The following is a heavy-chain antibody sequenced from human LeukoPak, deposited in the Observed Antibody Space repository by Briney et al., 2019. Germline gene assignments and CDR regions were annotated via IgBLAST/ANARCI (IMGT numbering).Heavy chain of an antibody. D-gene: IGHD3-10*01. CDR1: GFSLSTRGVG. J-gene: IGHJ4*02. CDR2: IYWDDDK. Sequence: KESGPTLVKPTQTLTLTCTFSGFSLSTRGVGVGWIRQPPGKALEWLALIYWDDDKRYSPSLKSRLTITKDTSKNQVVLTMTNMDPVDTATYYSAHSIYYGSGSYYPPYFDYWGQGTLVTVSS. CDR3: AHSIYYGSGSYYPPYFDY. V-gene: IGHV2-5*02.